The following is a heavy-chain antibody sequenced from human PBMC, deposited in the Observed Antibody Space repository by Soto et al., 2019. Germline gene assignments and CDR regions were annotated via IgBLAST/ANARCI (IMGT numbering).Heavy chain of an antibody. Sequence: GSLRLSCAASGFTFSSYSMNWVRQAPGKGLEWVSYISSSSSTIYYADSVKGRFTISRDNAKNSLYLQMNSLRAEDTAVYYCASMQWLVTEWYFDLWGRGTLVTVSS. J-gene: IGHJ2*01. D-gene: IGHD6-19*01. CDR2: ISSSSSTI. CDR1: GFTFSSYS. V-gene: IGHV3-48*04. CDR3: ASMQWLVTEWYFDL.